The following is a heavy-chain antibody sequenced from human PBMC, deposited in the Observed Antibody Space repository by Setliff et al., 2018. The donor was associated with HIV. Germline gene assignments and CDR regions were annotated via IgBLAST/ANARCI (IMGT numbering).Heavy chain of an antibody. CDR1: GGSFSTYY. Sequence: PSETLSLTCTVSGGSFSTYYWSWIRQPAGEGPEYIGRVHSTGTTIYNPSLKSRVTMSVDASKNQLSLKLRSVTAADTAVYYCTRDLWGDDYYYNNMDVWGKGTTVTVSS. CDR3: TRDLWGDDYYYNNMDV. CDR2: VHSTGTT. D-gene: IGHD2-21*02. V-gene: IGHV4-4*07. J-gene: IGHJ6*03.